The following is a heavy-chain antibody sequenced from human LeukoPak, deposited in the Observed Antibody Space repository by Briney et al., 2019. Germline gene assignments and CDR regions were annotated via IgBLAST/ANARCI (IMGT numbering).Heavy chain of an antibody. CDR1: GYSFTTYW. D-gene: IGHD6-13*01. V-gene: IGHV5-10-1*01. CDR2: IDPSDSYT. J-gene: IGHJ4*02. CDR3: ARHAKAYGSSCDY. Sequence: GESLKISSKGSGYSFTTYWISWVRQMPGKGLEWMGRIDPSDSYTNYSPSFQGHVTISADKSFSTAYLQWTSLKASDTAMHYCARHAKAYGSSCDYWGQGTLVTVSS.